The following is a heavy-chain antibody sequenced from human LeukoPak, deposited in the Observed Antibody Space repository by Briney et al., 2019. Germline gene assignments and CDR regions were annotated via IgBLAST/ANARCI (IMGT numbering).Heavy chain of an antibody. CDR1: GFTFSSHA. D-gene: IGHD3-22*01. CDR2: ISDGGGRI. CDR3: AKERRTYYYDRSGYYYDDAFDI. J-gene: IGHJ3*02. Sequence: PGGSLRLSCAASGFTFSSHAMSWVRQAPGKGLEWVSGISDGGGRIYYADSVKGRFTISRDNSKNTLYLQMNSLRAEDTAVYYCAKERRTYYYDRSGYYYDDAFDIWGQGTKVTVSS. V-gene: IGHV3-23*01.